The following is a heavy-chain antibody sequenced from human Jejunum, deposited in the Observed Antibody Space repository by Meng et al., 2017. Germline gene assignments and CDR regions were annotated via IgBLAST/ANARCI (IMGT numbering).Heavy chain of an antibody. CDR3: AKGELLWDY. V-gene: IGHV4-30-4*01. Sequence: QGQLQESGPGLVKPSQTLSLTCTASGDSISSGDYFWSWIRQPPGKGLEWIGYMDYRGSTFYNPSLKSRVTISVDTSKNQFSLKLSSVTAADTAVYFCAKGELLWDYWGQGTLVTVSS. CDR1: GDSISSGDYF. CDR2: MDYRGST. D-gene: IGHD2-2*01. J-gene: IGHJ4*02.